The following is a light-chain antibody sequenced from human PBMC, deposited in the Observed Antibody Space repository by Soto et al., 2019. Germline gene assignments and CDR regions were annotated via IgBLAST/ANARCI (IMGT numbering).Light chain of an antibody. CDR2: EVS. V-gene: IGLV2-14*01. CDR3: SSYTGTSTLV. J-gene: IGLJ1*01. CDR1: GSDVGGYDY. Sequence: QSVLTQPASVAGSPGQSITISCTGTGSDVGGYDYVSWYQQHPGKAPKLLIYEVSNPPSGISNRFSASKSGITASLTTSGLQSEDEADYFCSSYTGTSTLVFGTGTKATAL.